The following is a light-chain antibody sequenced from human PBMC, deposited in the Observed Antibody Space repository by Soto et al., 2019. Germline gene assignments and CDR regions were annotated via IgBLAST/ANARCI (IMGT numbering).Light chain of an antibody. CDR1: QRISSMY. Sequence: IMLTQSPGTLSLSQGERATLSCRASQRISSMYLAWYQQKPGRAPRLIIYGASRRATGIPERFSGSESGTDFTLTISRLEPEDFAVYYCQQYGNSPQTFGQGTKVDIK. CDR3: QQYGNSPQT. V-gene: IGKV3-20*01. J-gene: IGKJ1*01. CDR2: GAS.